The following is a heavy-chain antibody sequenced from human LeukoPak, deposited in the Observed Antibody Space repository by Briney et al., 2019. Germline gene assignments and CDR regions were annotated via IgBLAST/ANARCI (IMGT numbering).Heavy chain of an antibody. D-gene: IGHD6-19*01. CDR2: ISGDGRST. Sequence: PGGSLRLSCAASGFIVDDYAMYWVRQAPGKGLEWVSLISGDGRSTYYADSVKGRFTISRDNSKNSLFLQMNSLRTEDTALYYCAKDILSEQWHDAFDIWGKGTTVTVSS. J-gene: IGHJ3*02. CDR3: AKDILSEQWHDAFDI. CDR1: GFIVDDYA. V-gene: IGHV3-43*02.